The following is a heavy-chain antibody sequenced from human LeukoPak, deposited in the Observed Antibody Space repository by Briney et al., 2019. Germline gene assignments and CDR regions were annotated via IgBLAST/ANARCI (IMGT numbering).Heavy chain of an antibody. V-gene: IGHV1-8*01. CDR3: ARGPGWDLEYSSSQADY. Sequence: ASVKVSCKASGYTFTSYDINWVRQATGQGLEWMGWMNPNSGNTGYAQKFQGRVTITRNTSISTAYMELSSLRSEDTAVYYCARGPGWDLEYSSSQADYWGQGTLVTVSS. J-gene: IGHJ4*02. D-gene: IGHD6-6*01. CDR1: GYTFTSYD. CDR2: MNPNSGNT.